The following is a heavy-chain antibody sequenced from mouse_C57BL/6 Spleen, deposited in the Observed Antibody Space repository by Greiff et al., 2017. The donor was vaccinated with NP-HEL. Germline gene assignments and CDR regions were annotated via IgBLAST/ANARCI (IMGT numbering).Heavy chain of an antibody. V-gene: IGHV2-2*01. CDR2: IWRGGST. Sequence: QVQLQQSGPGLVQPSQSLSITCTVSGFSLTSYGVHWVRQSPGKGLEWLGVIWRGGSTDYNAAFISRLSISKDNSKSQVFFKMNSLQADDTAIYCCAKTGTPYAMDYWGQGTSVTVSS. CDR3: AKTGTPYAMDY. CDR1: GFSLTSYG. D-gene: IGHD4-1*01. J-gene: IGHJ4*01.